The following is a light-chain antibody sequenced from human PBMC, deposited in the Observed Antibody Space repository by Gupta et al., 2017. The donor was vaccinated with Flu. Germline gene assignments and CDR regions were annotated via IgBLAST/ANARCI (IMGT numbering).Light chain of an antibody. CDR2: DNN. CDR3: GTWDHSVNKGRV. CDR1: NSNIGPNY. J-gene: IGLJ3*02. V-gene: IGLV1-51*02. Sequence: QSVLTQPPSVSAAPGQKVTISCSGSNSNIGPNYVSWYQQLPGTAPKLLSYDNNKRPSGIPDRFSGSKSGTSATLGITGLQTGDEADYYCGTWDHSVNKGRVFGGGTKLTVL.